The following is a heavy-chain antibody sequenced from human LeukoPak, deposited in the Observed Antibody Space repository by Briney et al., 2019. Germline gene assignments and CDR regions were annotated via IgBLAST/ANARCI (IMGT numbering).Heavy chain of an antibody. Sequence: GSLRLSCAASGFTFSGYAMHWVRQPPRKGLEWIGSIFYSGSTYYNPSLKSRVTISVDTSKNQFSLKLSSVTAADTAVYYCARRLRITIFGVDKSQGLDNWGQGTLVTVSS. V-gene: IGHV4-38-2*01. CDR2: IFYSGST. J-gene: IGHJ4*02. D-gene: IGHD3-3*01. CDR1: GFTFSGYA. CDR3: ARRLRITIFGVDKSQGLDN.